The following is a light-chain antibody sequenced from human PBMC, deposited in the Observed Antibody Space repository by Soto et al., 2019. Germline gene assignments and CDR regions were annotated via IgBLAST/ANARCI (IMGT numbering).Light chain of an antibody. CDR2: AAS. CDR1: QAIRND. Sequence: IQLTQSPSSLSASVGDRVTITCRASQAIRNDLVWFQQKPGKAPILLIYAASTLQSGVPSRFSSSGSGTDFTLTITSLQAEDFATYYCLQDYTYPRTFGGGTKVEIK. J-gene: IGKJ4*01. V-gene: IGKV1-6*01. CDR3: LQDYTYPRT.